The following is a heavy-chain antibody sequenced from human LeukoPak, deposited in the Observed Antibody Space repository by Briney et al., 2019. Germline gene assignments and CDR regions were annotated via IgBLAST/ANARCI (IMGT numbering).Heavy chain of an antibody. J-gene: IGHJ6*04. D-gene: IGHD3-10*02. CDR2: IRGDGVTT. CDR3: AELGITMIGGV. V-gene: IGHV3-23*01. Sequence: GGSLRLSCAASGFTFSSHGMNWVRQAPGKGLEWVSGIRGDGVTTYYADSVKGRFTISRDNSKNTLYLQMNSLRAEDTAVYYCAELGITMIGGVWGKGTTVTISS. CDR1: GFTFSSHG.